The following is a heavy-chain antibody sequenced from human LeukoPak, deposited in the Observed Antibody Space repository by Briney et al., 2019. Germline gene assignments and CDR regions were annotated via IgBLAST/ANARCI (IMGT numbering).Heavy chain of an antibody. V-gene: IGHV1-69*13. Sequence: ASVKVSCKASVGTFSSYAVSWVRQAPGQGLEWMGGIIPIFGTANYAQKFQGRVTITADESTSTAYMELSSLRSEDTAVYYCARELTYYDFWSGYLSFDYWGQGTLVTVSS. CDR1: VGTFSSYA. CDR3: ARELTYYDFWSGYLSFDY. J-gene: IGHJ4*02. CDR2: IIPIFGTA. D-gene: IGHD3-3*01.